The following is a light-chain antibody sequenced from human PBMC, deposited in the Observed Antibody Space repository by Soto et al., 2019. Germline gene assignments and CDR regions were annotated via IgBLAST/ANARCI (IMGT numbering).Light chain of an antibody. CDR1: NSDVGSYNL. CDR2: EGS. J-gene: IGLJ3*02. CDR3: CSYAGSSTWV. V-gene: IGLV2-23*01. Sequence: QSVLTQPASVSGSPGQSITISCTGTNSDVGSYNLVSWYQQHPGKAPKLMIYEGSKRPSGASNRFSGSKSGSTASLTISGLQAEDEADYYCCSYAGSSTWVFGGGTKLTVL.